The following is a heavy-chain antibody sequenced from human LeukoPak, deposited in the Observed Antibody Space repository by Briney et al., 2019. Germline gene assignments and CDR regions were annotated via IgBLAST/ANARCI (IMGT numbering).Heavy chain of an antibody. CDR1: GGSISSSSYY. CDR2: IYYSGST. Sequence: SATLSPPFPVSGGSISSSSYYWGGTRRPPGKGLEGMGRIYYSGSTYYNPSLKSRVTISGDRSKNHFSLKRSSVTAADTPVYYCARDSRVLPPALYPHFWGQGTLVSVSS. D-gene: IGHD2-2*01. J-gene: IGHJ4*02. CDR3: ARDSRVLPPALYPHF. V-gene: IGHV4-39*07.